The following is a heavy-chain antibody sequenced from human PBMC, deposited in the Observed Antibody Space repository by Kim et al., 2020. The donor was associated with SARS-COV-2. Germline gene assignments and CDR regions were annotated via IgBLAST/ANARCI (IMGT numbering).Heavy chain of an antibody. CDR3: ARDHVVVVVPPDYYYYYGMDV. V-gene: IGHV3-48*02. J-gene: IGHJ6*02. D-gene: IGHD2-2*01. CDR1: GFTFSSYS. CDR2: ISSSSSTI. Sequence: GGSLRLSCAASGFTFSSYSMNWVRQAPGKGLEWVSYISSSSSTIYYADSVKGRFTISRDNAKNSLYLQMNSLRDEDTAVYYCARDHVVVVVPPDYYYYYGMDVWGQGTTVTVSS.